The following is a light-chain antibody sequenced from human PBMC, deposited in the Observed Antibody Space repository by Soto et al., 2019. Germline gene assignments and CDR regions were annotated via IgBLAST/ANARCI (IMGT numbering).Light chain of an antibody. CDR2: NNS. CDR1: NSNIGTNT. Sequence: QPVLTQPPSASGTPGQRVTISCSGRNSNIGTNTVAWYQQFPGTAPKLLIYNNSQRPSGVPDRFSVSKSGTSASLAISGLQSEEEADYYCAAWDDSLNGVLIGGGTKLTVL. V-gene: IGLV1-44*01. J-gene: IGLJ2*01. CDR3: AAWDDSLNGVL.